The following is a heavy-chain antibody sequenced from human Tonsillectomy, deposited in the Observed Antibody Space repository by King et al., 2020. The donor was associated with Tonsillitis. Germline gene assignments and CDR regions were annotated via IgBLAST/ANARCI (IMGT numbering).Heavy chain of an antibody. Sequence: QLQESGPGLVKPSETLSLTCTVSGGSISSSSYYWGWIRQTPGKGLEWIATIYYSGSTYSNPSLESRVTMSIDTSDNHFSLKLSSVTAADTAVYYCARQGGVGGNVMEVAATLIDNWGQGTLVTVSS. CDR1: GGSISSSSYY. D-gene: IGHD2-15*01. CDR3: ARQGGVGGNVMEVAATLIDN. J-gene: IGHJ4*02. CDR2: IYYSGST. V-gene: IGHV4-39*01.